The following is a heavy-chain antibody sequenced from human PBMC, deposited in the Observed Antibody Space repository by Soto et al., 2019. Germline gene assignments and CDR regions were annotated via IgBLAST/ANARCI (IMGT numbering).Heavy chain of an antibody. D-gene: IGHD3-3*01. CDR1: GGTFSSYA. Sequence: ASVKVSCKASGGTFSSYAISWVRQAPGQGLEWMGGIIPIFGTANYAQKFQGRVTITADKSTSTAYMELSSLRSEDTAVYYCATRDFWSGQSYYYYYGMDVWGQGTTVTVSS. J-gene: IGHJ6*02. CDR3: ATRDFWSGQSYYYYYGMDV. V-gene: IGHV1-69*06. CDR2: IIPIFGTA.